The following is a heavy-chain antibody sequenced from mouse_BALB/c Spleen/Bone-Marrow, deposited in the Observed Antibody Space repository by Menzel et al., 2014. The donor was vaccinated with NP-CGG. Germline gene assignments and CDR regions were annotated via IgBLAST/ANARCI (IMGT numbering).Heavy chain of an antibody. CDR1: GYTFTSYW. D-gene: IGHD2-3*01. CDR3: ARASWLLRYYYAMDY. Sequence: QVQLQQSGAELVKPGASVKLSCKASGYTFTSYWMHWVKQRPGQGLEWIGEINPSNGRTNYNEKFKSKATLTVDKSSSTAYMQLSSLTSEDSAVYDCARASWLLRYYYAMDYWGQGTSVTVSS. J-gene: IGHJ4*01. V-gene: IGHV1S81*02. CDR2: INPSNGRT.